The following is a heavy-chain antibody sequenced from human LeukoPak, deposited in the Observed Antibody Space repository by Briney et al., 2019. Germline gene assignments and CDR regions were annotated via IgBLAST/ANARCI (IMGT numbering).Heavy chain of an antibody. CDR1: GFGLKSYA. Sequence: GGSLRLSCAASGFGLKSYAMSWVRQAPGKGLEWVSVISGTGGTSYYAESVKGRFTISRDNSKNTLYLQMNSLRAEDTALYYCAKALYSSNWYDDYWGQGTLVTVSS. CDR2: ISGTGGTS. J-gene: IGHJ4*02. D-gene: IGHD6-13*01. CDR3: AKALYSSNWYDDY. V-gene: IGHV3-23*01.